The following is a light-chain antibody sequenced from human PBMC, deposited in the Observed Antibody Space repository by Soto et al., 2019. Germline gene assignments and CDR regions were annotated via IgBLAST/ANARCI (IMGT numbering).Light chain of an antibody. Sequence: DIQMTQSPSSLYAFVGDRVTITCRASQGISNYLAWYQQKPGKVPKLLIDAAFTLKAVVPSRFSGSGSGTDFTLTISGLQPEDVGTYVCQKYNIFPLAFGGGAKVEIK. CDR2: AAF. CDR1: QGISNY. V-gene: IGKV1-27*01. J-gene: IGKJ4*01. CDR3: QKYNIFPLA.